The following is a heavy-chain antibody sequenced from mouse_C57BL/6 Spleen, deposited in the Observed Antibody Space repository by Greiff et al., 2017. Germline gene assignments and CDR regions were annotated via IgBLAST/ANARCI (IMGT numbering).Heavy chain of an antibody. V-gene: IGHV5-4*01. D-gene: IGHD1-2*01. CDR1: GFTFSSYA. Sequence: EVHLVESGGGLVKPGGSLKLSCAASGFTFSSYAMSWVRQTPEKRLEWVATISDGGSYTYYPDNVKGRFTISRDNAKNNLYLEMSHLKSEDTAMYYCARDGGHYYAYYYAMDYWGQGTSVTVSS. J-gene: IGHJ4*01. CDR2: ISDGGSYT. CDR3: ARDGGHYYAYYYAMDY.